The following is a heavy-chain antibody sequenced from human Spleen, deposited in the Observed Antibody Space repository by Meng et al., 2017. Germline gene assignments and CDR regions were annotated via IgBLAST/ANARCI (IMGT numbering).Heavy chain of an antibody. CDR1: ELTVGNNY. CDR3: ARAPSLRD. D-gene: IGHD3-10*01. V-gene: IGHV3-53*05. CDR2: IKSDDST. J-gene: IGHJ4*02. Sequence: GESLKISCAASELTVGNNYMSWVRQAPGKGLEWVSVIKSDDSTYYADSVKGRFTISRDYSKKTLYLQMNGLRGEDTAVYYCARAPSLRDWGQGTLVTVSS.